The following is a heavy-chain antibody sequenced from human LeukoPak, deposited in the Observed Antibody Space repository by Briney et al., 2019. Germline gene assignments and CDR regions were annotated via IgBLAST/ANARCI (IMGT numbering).Heavy chain of an antibody. CDR2: IFPTSREL. CDR1: GFTYNSLA. Sequence: GGSLRLSCASTGFTYNSLAMISVRQPRGKGLEGVSSIFPTSRELHLPDSVRGRFTIYRDNFNTTLSLQMNSLQAEDTAVYYRAKGGDYGDYGRTWFDHWGQGTMVTVSS. D-gene: IGHD4-17*01. V-gene: IGHV3-23*03. J-gene: IGHJ5*02. CDR3: AKGGDYGDYGRTWFDH.